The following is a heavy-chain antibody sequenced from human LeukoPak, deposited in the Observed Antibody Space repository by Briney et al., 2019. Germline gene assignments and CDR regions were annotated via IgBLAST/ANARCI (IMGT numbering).Heavy chain of an antibody. D-gene: IGHD4-17*01. Sequence: SETLSLTCAVYGGSFSGYYWSWIRQPPGKGLEWIGEINYSGSANYNPSLKSRVTISVDTSKNQFSLKLSSVTAADTAVYYCARPGKYGKDAFDIWGQGTMVTVSS. V-gene: IGHV4-34*01. CDR1: GGSFSGYY. J-gene: IGHJ3*02. CDR3: ARPGKYGKDAFDI. CDR2: INYSGSA.